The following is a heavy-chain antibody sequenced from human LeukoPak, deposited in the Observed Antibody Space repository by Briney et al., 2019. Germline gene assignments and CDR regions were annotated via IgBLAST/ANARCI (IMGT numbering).Heavy chain of an antibody. J-gene: IGHJ5*02. CDR1: GGSFSGYY. D-gene: IGHD3-3*01. CDR3: ARGYDFWSGLVGGWFDP. CDR2: INHSGST. Sequence: SETLSLTCAVYGGSFSGYYWSWIRQPPGKGLEWIGEINHSGSTNYNPSLKSRVTISVDTSNNQFSLKLSSVTAADTAVYYCARGYDFWSGLVGGWFDPWGQGTLVTVSS. V-gene: IGHV4-34*01.